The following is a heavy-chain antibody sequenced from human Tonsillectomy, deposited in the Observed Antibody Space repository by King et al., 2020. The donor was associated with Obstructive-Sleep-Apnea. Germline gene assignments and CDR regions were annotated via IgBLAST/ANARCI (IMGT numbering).Heavy chain of an antibody. V-gene: IGHV2-5*02. D-gene: IGHD6-13*01. J-gene: IGHJ4*02. Sequence: TLKESGPTLVKPTQTLTLTCTFSGFSLSTSGVGVGWIRQPPGKALEWLALIYWDDDKRYSPSLKSRLTIPKDTSKNQVVLTMTNMDPVDTATYYCAHINRLAAAGAFDYWGQGTLVTVSS. CDR2: IYWDDDK. CDR1: GFSLSTSGVG. CDR3: AHINRLAAAGAFDY.